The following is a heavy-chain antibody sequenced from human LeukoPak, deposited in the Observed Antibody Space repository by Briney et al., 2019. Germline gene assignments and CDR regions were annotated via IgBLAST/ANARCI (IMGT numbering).Heavy chain of an antibody. CDR3: ARDQNDLIVVVPAAYGRNYGMDV. Sequence: GGSLGLSCAASGFTFSSYGMHWVRQAPGKGLEWVAVIWYDGSNKYYADSVKGRFTISRDNSKSTLYLQMNSLRAEDTAVYYCARDQNDLIVVVPAAYGRNYGMDVWGQGTTVTVSS. D-gene: IGHD2-2*01. V-gene: IGHV3-33*01. CDR2: IWYDGSNK. CDR1: GFTFSSYG. J-gene: IGHJ6*02.